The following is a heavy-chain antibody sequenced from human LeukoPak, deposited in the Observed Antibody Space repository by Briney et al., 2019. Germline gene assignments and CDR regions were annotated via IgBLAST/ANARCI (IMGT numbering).Heavy chain of an antibody. CDR3: ARNSPERGYSYGPLDNYFDY. CDR1: GFTFNSYW. CDR2: IKQDGSEK. J-gene: IGHJ4*02. Sequence: GGSLRLSCAASGFTFNSYWMSWVRQAPGKGLDWVANIKQDGSEKYYVDSVKGRFTISRDNAKNSLYLQMNSLRGEDTAVYYCARNSPERGYSYGPLDNYFDYWGQGTLVTVSS. D-gene: IGHD5-18*01. V-gene: IGHV3-7*01.